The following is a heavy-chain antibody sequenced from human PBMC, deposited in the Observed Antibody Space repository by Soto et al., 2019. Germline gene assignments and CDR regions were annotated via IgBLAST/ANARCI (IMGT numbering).Heavy chain of an antibody. D-gene: IGHD1-1*01. Sequence: PGGSLRLSCAASGFTFSSYWMSWVRQAPGKGLEWVANIKQDGSEKYYVDSVKGRFTISRGNAKNSLYLQMNSLRAEDTAVYYCARGANHWNDVPYFDYWGQGTLVTVSS. V-gene: IGHV3-7*01. CDR1: GFTFSSYW. J-gene: IGHJ4*02. CDR3: ARGANHWNDVPYFDY. CDR2: IKQDGSEK.